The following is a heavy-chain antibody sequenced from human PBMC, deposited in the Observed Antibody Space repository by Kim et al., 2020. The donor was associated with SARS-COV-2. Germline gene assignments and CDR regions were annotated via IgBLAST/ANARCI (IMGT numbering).Heavy chain of an antibody. J-gene: IGHJ4*02. D-gene: IGHD6-19*01. CDR2: INHSGST. CDR1: GGSFSGYY. V-gene: IGHV4-34*01. CDR3: ARAAGYSSGWRFDY. Sequence: SETLSLTCAVYGGSFSGYYWSWIRQPPGKGLEWIGEINHSGSTNYNPSLKSRVTISVDTSKNQFSLKLSSVTAADTAVYYCARAAGYSSGWRFDYWGQGT.